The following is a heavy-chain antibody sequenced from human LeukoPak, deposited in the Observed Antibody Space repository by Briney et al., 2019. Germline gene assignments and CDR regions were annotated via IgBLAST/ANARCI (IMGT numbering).Heavy chain of an antibody. CDR1: GFTFVDHA. J-gene: IGHJ4*02. Sequence: PGGSLRLSCTASGFTFVDHAMSWVRQAPGKGLEWVGFIRSKAYGGTPQYAASVKGRFTISRDDSKSIAYLQMNSLQTEDTAVYYCVIVIRGYNANGDYWGQRTLVTVSS. CDR2: IRSKAYGGTP. D-gene: IGHD5-24*01. V-gene: IGHV3-49*04. CDR3: VIVIRGYNANGDY.